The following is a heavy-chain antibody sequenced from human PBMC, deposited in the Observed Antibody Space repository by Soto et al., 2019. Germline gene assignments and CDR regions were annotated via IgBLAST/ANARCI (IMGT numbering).Heavy chain of an antibody. CDR2: IYYSGST. CDR1: GGSISSGGYY. V-gene: IGHV4-31*03. D-gene: IGHD2-15*01. CDR3: ARQYCSGGSCYCDY. J-gene: IGHJ4*02. Sequence: SETLSLTCTVSGGSISSGGYYWSWIRQHPGKGLEWIGYIYYSGSTYYNPSLKSRVTISVDTSKNQFSLKLSSVTAADTAVYYCARQYCSGGSCYCDYWGQGTLVTVSS.